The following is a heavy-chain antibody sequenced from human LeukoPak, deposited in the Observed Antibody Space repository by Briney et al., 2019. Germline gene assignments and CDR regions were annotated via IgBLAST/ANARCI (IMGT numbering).Heavy chain of an antibody. CDR3: ARDSGSSPTFDY. D-gene: IGHD1-26*01. CDR2: IYYTGNT. CDR1: GGSISNSF. V-gene: IGHV4-59*01. J-gene: IGHJ4*02. Sequence: PDTLSLTCTVSGGSISNSFWSWIRQPPGKGLEWIAYIYYTGNTKYNPSLKSRVTISVDTSKNQFSLRLSSVTAADTAVYYCARDSGSSPTFDYWGQGTLVTVSS.